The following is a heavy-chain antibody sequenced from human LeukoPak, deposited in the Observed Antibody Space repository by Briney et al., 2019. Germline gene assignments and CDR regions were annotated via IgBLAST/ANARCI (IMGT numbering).Heavy chain of an antibody. J-gene: IGHJ4*02. Sequence: GASVKVSCKASGYTFTGYYMHWVRQAPGQGLEWMGWINPNSGGTNYAQKFQGRVTMTRDTSISTAYMELSRLRSDDTAVYYCARDNNFWSGYSYLIDYWGQGTLVTVSS. CDR1: GYTFTGYY. CDR3: ARDNNFWSGYSYLIDY. V-gene: IGHV1-2*02. D-gene: IGHD3-3*01. CDR2: INPNSGGT.